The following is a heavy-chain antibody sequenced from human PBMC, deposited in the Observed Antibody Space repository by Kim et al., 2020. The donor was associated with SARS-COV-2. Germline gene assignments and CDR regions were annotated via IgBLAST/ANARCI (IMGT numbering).Heavy chain of an antibody. CDR3: ARWGIAAVGGIDV. V-gene: IGHV3-33*01. J-gene: IGHJ6*02. CDR2: ILSHGKSK. Sequence: GGSLRLSCAASGFTFRNYGMHWVRQAPGKGLEWVALILSHGKSKYYADSVEGRFTISRDNSKNTVDLQMNSLRVEDTGVYYCARWGIAAVGGIDVWGRGTTVTVSS. D-gene: IGHD6-13*01. CDR1: GFTFRNYG.